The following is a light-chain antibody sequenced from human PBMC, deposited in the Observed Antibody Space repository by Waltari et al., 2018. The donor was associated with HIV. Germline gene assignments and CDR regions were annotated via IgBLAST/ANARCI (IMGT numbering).Light chain of an antibody. CDR2: SNN. CDR1: TSNTGGNT. Sequence: QSVLAQPPSASGTPGQRVTLSCSGSTSNTGGNTVSWYQQLPGTAPKLLIYSNNERPSGVPDRLSGSTSGTSASLVISGLQSEDEADYYCAAWDDSLKGGAFGTGTKVTVL. J-gene: IGLJ1*01. CDR3: AAWDDSLKGGA. V-gene: IGLV1-44*01.